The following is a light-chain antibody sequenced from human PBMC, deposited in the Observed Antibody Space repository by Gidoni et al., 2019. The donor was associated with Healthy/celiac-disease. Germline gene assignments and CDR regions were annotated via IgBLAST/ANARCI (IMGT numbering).Light chain of an antibody. CDR2: YAS. CDR3: HQSSSLRGT. Sequence: EIVLTQSPDFQSVTQKEKVTITCRASPSIGSSLHWYQQKPDQSPKLLIKYASQTFSGVPARFSGSGSGTDFTLTINSLEAEDVATYYCHQSSSLRGTFGQGTKLEIK. J-gene: IGKJ2*02. V-gene: IGKV6-21*01. CDR1: PSIGSS.